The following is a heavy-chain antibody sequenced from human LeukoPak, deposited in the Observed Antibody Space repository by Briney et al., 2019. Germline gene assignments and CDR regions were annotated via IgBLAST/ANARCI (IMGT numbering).Heavy chain of an antibody. CDR1: GFTVSSNY. V-gene: IGHV3-66*02. Sequence: GGSLRLSCAASGFTVSSNYMSWVRQAPGKGLEWVSVIYSGGSTYYADSVKGRFTISRDNPKNTLYLQMNSLRAEDTAVYYCARVRDYGGNSFDYWGQGTLVTVSS. J-gene: IGHJ4*02. D-gene: IGHD4-23*01. CDR2: IYSGGST. CDR3: ARVRDYGGNSFDY.